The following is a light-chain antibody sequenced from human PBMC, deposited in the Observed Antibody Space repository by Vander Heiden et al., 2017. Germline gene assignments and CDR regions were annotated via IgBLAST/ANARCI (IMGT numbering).Light chain of an antibody. CDR1: QSVGSN. CDR3: QQYNNWPWT. J-gene: IGKJ1*01. Sequence: EVVMTQAPATLSVDPGERATLSCRASQSVGSNLLWYQRKPGQAPSLLISSASTRVTGIPARFSGSGSGTEFTLTISSLQSEDFAVYYCQQYNNWPWTFGQGTKVEIK. CDR2: SAS. V-gene: IGKV3-15*01.